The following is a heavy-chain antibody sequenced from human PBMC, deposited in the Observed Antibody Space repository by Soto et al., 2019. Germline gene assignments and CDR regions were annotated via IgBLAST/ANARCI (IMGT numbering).Heavy chain of an antibody. CDR2: INAGNGNT. V-gene: IGHV1-3*05. Sequence: QVQLVQSGAEEKKPGASVKVSCKASGYTFTSYAMHWVRQAPGQRLEWMGWINAGNGNTKYSQKFQGRATITRETSASPPYIELSSLRSADTAVYYCARVGMVTLSLAVWGQRTPVTVSS. CDR1: GYTFTSYA. D-gene: IGHD5-18*01. CDR3: ARVGMVTLSLAV. J-gene: IGHJ6*02.